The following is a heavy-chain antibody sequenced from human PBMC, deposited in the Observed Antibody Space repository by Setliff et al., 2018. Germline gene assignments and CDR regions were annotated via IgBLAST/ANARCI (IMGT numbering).Heavy chain of an antibody. J-gene: IGHJ5*02. D-gene: IGHD3-10*01. CDR3: AKDRGDYSGPGVRFDP. CDR2: LSGSGGNT. V-gene: IGHV3-23*01. Sequence: GGSLRLSCAASGFTFNSYAMSWVRQAPGKGLEWVSTLSGSGGNTYYADSVKGRFTISRDNSKNMLYLQMNSPRAEDTAVYYCAKDRGDYSGPGVRFDPWGQGTLVTV. CDR1: GFTFNSYA.